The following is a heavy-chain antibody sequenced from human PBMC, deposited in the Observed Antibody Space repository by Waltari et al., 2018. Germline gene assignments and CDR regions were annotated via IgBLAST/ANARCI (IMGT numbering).Heavy chain of an antibody. V-gene: IGHV3-7*01. CDR3: ATRSEVGWQNFDY. D-gene: IGHD6-19*01. J-gene: IGHJ4*02. CDR2: IKQDGSEK. CDR1: GFTFSSYW. Sequence: EVQLVESGGGLVQPGGSLRLSCAASGFTFSSYWMSWVRQAPGKGLGWVANIKQDGSEKYYGDSVKGRFTISRDNAKNSLYLQMNSLRAEDTAVYYCATRSEVGWQNFDYWGQGTLVTVSS.